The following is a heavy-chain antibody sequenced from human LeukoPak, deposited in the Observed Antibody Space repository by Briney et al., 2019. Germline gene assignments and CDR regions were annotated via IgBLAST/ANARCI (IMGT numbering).Heavy chain of an antibody. J-gene: IGHJ4*02. Sequence: SETLSLTCTVSGGSISSYYWSWIRQPPGKGLEWIGYIYYSGSTNYNPSLKSRVTISVDTSKNQFSLKLSSVTAADTAVYYCARHVRGSYALDYWGQGTLVTVSS. V-gene: IGHV4-59*08. CDR2: IYYSGST. CDR1: GGSISSYY. D-gene: IGHD1-26*01. CDR3: ARHVRGSYALDY.